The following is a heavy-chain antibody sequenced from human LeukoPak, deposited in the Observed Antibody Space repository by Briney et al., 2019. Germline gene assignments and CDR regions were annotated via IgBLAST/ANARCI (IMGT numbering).Heavy chain of an antibody. CDR3: ARRPTTVADPWYFDL. J-gene: IGHJ2*01. D-gene: IGHD4-23*01. CDR1: GGSISSGGYY. Sequence: PSQTLSLTCTVSGGSISSGGYYWSWIRQPPGKGLEWIGYIYYSGSTNYNPSLKSRVTISVDTSKNQFSLKLSSVTAADTAVYYCARRPTTVADPWYFDLWGRGTLVTVSS. V-gene: IGHV4-61*08. CDR2: IYYSGST.